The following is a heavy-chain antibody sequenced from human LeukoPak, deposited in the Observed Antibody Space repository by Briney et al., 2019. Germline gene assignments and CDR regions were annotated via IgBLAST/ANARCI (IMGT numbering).Heavy chain of an antibody. J-gene: IGHJ4*02. D-gene: IGHD6-13*01. CDR1: GGSISSYY. Sequence: SETLALTCSVSGGSISSYYWSWIRQPPGKGLEWMGYIYYSGSTNYNPSLKSRVTISVDTSKNQFSLKLSSVTAADTAVYYCARVTAGGFYFDYWGQGTLVTVSS. V-gene: IGHV4-59*01. CDR3: ARVTAGGFYFDY. CDR2: IYYSGST.